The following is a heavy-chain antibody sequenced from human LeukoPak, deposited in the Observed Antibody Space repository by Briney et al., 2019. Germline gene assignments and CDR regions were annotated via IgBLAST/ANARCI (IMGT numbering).Heavy chain of an antibody. CDR2: IGTAGDT. CDR3: AKDRGATPPYYGMDV. D-gene: IGHD1-26*01. V-gene: IGHV3-13*01. Sequence: GGSLRLSCAASGFIFSSYDIHWVRQATGKGLEWVSAIGTAGDTYYPGSVKGRFTISRENAKNSLYLQMNSLRAEDTAVYYCAKDRGATPPYYGMDVWGQGTTVTVSS. J-gene: IGHJ6*02. CDR1: GFIFSSYD.